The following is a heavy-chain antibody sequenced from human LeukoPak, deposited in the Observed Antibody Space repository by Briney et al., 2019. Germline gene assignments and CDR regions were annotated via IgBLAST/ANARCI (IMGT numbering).Heavy chain of an antibody. D-gene: IGHD2-15*01. CDR2: IYYSGST. J-gene: IGHJ5*02. Sequence: SETLSLTCTVSGGSISSYYWSWIRQPPGKGLEWIGYIYYSGSTNYNPSLKSRVTISVDTSKNQFSLKLSSVTAADTAVYYCARMRRWWFDPWGQGTLVTVSS. CDR1: GGSISSYY. V-gene: IGHV4-59*01. CDR3: ARMRRWWFDP.